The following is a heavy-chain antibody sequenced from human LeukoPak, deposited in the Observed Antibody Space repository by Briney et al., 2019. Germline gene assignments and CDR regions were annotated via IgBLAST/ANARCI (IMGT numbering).Heavy chain of an antibody. Sequence: GGSLRLSCAASGFTFSSYAMHWVRQAPGKGLEWVAFIRFDGSDKYYADSVKGRFTISRDNAKNSLYLQMNSLRAEGTAVYYCARDPYDRAVQLDIYYFDYWGQGTLVTVSS. V-gene: IGHV3-30*02. J-gene: IGHJ4*02. CDR2: IRFDGSDK. D-gene: IGHD1-1*01. CDR1: GFTFSSYA. CDR3: ARDPYDRAVQLDIYYFDY.